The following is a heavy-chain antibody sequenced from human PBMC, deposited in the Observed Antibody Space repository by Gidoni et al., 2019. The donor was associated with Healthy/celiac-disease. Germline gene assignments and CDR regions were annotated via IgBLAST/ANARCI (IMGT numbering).Heavy chain of an antibody. D-gene: IGHD6-6*01. V-gene: IGHV3-73*01. CDR1: GFTFSGSA. Sequence: EVQLVESGGGLVQPGGSLKLSCAASGFTFSGSAMHWVRQASGKGLEWVGRIRSKANSYATAYAASVKGRFTISRDDSKNTAYLQMNSLKTEDTAVYYCTRKRYSSSSSWFDPWGQGTLVTVSS. CDR3: TRKRYSSSSSWFDP. CDR2: IRSKANSYAT. J-gene: IGHJ5*02.